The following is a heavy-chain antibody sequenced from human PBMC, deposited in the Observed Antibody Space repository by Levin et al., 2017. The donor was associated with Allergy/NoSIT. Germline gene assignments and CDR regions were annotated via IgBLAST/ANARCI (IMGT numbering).Heavy chain of an antibody. CDR2: IIPILGIA. CDR1: GGTFSSYA. CDR3: ARDKGTGGDGYNYGYFDY. Sequence: SVKVSCKASGGTFSSYAISWVRQAPGQGLEWMGRIIPILGIANYAQKFHGRVTITADKSTSTAYMELSSLRSEDTAVYYCARDKGTGGDGYNYGYFDYWGQGTLVTVSS. D-gene: IGHD5-24*01. V-gene: IGHV1-69*04. J-gene: IGHJ4*02.